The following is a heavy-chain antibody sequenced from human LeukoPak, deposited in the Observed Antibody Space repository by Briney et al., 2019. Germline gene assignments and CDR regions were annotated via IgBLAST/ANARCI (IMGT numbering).Heavy chain of an antibody. D-gene: IGHD3-10*01. CDR3: ARGHYYGSGPYVF. CDR2: VTGSSSYT. V-gene: IGHV3-11*06. Sequence: PGGPLGFSCEASGLTFSDYSMTGIRRAPGKGLDWVSYVTGSSSYTNYADSVKGRFTISRDNAENSLYLQMNSLRAEDTAVYYCARGHYYGSGPYVFWGQGTLVTVSS. J-gene: IGHJ4*02. CDR1: GLTFSDYS.